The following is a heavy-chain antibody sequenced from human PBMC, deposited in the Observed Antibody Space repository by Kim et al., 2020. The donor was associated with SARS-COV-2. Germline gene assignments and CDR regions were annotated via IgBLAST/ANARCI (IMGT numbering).Heavy chain of an antibody. Sequence: DGMKTYDVDAVTGRFTISRDNAKNSLYLQMDSLRAEDTAVYFCARGQGLIWGQGTMVIVSS. CDR2: DGMKT. J-gene: IGHJ3*01. CDR3: ARGQGLI. V-gene: IGHV3-7*03.